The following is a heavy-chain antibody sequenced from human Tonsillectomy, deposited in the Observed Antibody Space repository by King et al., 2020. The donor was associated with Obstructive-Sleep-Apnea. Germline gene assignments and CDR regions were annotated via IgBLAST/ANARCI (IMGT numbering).Heavy chain of an antibody. CDR3: AGDGGYSGYDSTESYYYYGMDV. CDR1: GFTFSSYA. J-gene: IGHJ6*02. CDR2: ISYDGSNK. V-gene: IGHV3-30*04. Sequence: VQLVESGGGVVQPGRSLRLSCAASGFTFSSYAMHWVRQAPGKGLEWVAVISYDGSNKYYADSVKGRFTISRDNSKNTLYLQMNSLRAEDTAVYYCAGDGGYSGYDSTESYYYYGMDVWGQGTTVTVSS. D-gene: IGHD5-12*01.